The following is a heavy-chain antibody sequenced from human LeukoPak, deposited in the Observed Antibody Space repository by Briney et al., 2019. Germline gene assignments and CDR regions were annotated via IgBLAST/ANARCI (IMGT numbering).Heavy chain of an antibody. CDR1: GYTFSVYF. V-gene: IGHV1-46*01. D-gene: IGHD6-6*01. Sequence: ASVKVSCKASGYTFSVYFINWVRQAPGQGLEWMGIIYPSGGRTNYAQKFQGRVTMTRDMSTSTAYMELSSLRSEDTAVYYCASRTRPDVGAFDIWGQGTMVTVSS. CDR3: ASRTRPDVGAFDI. CDR2: IYPSGGRT. J-gene: IGHJ3*02.